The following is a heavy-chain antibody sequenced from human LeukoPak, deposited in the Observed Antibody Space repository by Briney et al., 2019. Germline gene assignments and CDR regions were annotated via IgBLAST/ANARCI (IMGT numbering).Heavy chain of an antibody. J-gene: IGHJ3*02. V-gene: IGHV3-21*06. Sequence: GGSLRLSCAASGFTVSSNYMSWVRQAPGKGLEWVSSISSSSSYIYYADSVKGRFTISRDNAKNSLYLQMNSLRAEDTAVYYCARDTYDILTGYYKWAFDIWGQGTMVTVSS. D-gene: IGHD3-9*01. CDR3: ARDTYDILTGYYKWAFDI. CDR1: GFTVSSNY. CDR2: ISSSSSYI.